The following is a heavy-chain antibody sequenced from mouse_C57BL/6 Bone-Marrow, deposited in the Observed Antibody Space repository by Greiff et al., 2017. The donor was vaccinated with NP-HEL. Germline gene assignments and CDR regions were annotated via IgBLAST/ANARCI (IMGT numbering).Heavy chain of an antibody. CDR3: ARGGYYGNYLVYFDY. D-gene: IGHD2-1*01. CDR1: GYTFTSYW. J-gene: IGHJ2*01. Sequence: QVQLQQPGAELVRPGSSVKLSCKASGYTFTSYWMDWVKQRPGQSLEWIGNIYPSDSETHYNQKFKDKATLTVDKSSSTAYMQLSSLTSEDSAVYYCARGGYYGNYLVYFDYWGQGTTLTVSS. CDR2: IYPSDSET. V-gene: IGHV1-61*01.